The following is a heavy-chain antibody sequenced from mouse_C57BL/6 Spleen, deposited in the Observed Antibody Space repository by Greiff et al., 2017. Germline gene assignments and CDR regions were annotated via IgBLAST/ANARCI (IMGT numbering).Heavy chain of an antibody. D-gene: IGHD2-3*01. CDR3: ARGDDNYFDY. V-gene: IGHV1-69*01. CDR1: GYPCTSSW. J-gene: IGHJ2*01. CDR2: IDPFVSYI. Sequence: QVQLQQPGAELVMPGASVKLSSKASGYPCTSSWMHWVKQRPGQGLEWIGEIDPFVSYITYNQKFKGKSTLTIDKSPSTAYMPLSSLTSEDAAVYDFARGDDNYFDYWGQGTTLTVSS.